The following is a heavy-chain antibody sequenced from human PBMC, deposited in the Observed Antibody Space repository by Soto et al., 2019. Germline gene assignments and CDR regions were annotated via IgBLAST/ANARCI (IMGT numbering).Heavy chain of an antibody. D-gene: IGHD6-19*01. Sequence: RQPPGKGLEWIGYIYYSGGTNYNPSLKSRVTISLDKSKSQFSLRLISVTAADTAVYYCTREQSDDNYFNPWGQGTLVTVSS. V-gene: IGHV4-59*01. J-gene: IGHJ5*02. CDR3: TREQSDDNYFNP. CDR2: IYYSGGT.